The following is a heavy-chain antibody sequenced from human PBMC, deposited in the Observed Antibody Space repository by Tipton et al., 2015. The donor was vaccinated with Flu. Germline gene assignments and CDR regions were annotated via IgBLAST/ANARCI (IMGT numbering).Heavy chain of an antibody. V-gene: IGHV4-39*07. D-gene: IGHD2-2*01. J-gene: IGHJ5*02. CDR2: VHYSGST. Sequence: TLSLTCTVSGGSVSSSDFYWGWIRQPPGKGLEWIGSVHYSGSTYYNPSLKSRVTISVDTSKNHFSLKLSSVTAADTAVYYCAKDLVVIVPAASWFDPWGQGTLVTVSS. CDR3: AKDLVVIVPAASWFDP. CDR1: GGSVSSSDFY.